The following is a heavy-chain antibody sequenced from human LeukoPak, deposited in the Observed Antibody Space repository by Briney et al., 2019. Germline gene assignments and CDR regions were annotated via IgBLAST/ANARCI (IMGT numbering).Heavy chain of an antibody. Sequence: SSETLSLTCTVSGDSISGSSYYWGWIRQPPGKGLEWIGSMFYSGSTDYSPSLKSRVTISVDTSKNQFSLKLSSVTAADTAVYYCARELGYCSGVSCYRGWYLDYWGQGTLVTVSS. J-gene: IGHJ4*02. CDR3: ARELGYCSGVSCYRGWYLDY. CDR1: GDSISGSSYY. V-gene: IGHV4-39*02. D-gene: IGHD2-15*01. CDR2: MFYSGST.